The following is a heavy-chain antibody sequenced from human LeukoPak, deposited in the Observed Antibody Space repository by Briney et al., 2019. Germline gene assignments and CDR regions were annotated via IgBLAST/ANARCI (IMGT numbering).Heavy chain of an antibody. J-gene: IGHJ6*03. CDR3: ASSRGYTSGLWYYYMDV. CDR2: INNSGTT. CDR1: GGPFSGYY. V-gene: IGHV4-34*01. Sequence: SETLSLTCAVYGGPFSGYYWSSIRQPPGKGLEWIAEINNSGTTNYNPSLKGRVTISVDTSKNQFSLKLTSVTAADTAVYYCASSRGYTSGLWYYYMDVWGKGTTVTVSS. D-gene: IGHD6-25*01.